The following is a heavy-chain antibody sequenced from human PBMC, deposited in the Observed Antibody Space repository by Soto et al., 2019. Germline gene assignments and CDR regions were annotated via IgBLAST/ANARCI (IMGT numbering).Heavy chain of an antibody. CDR2: IIPIFGTA. Sequence: SVKVSCKASGGTFSSYAISWVRQAPGQGLEWMGGIIPIFGTANYAQKFQGRVTITADESTSTAYMELSSLRSEDTAVYYCARLEPLINWFDPWGQGTLVTVSS. V-gene: IGHV1-69*13. CDR1: GGTFSSYA. J-gene: IGHJ5*02. D-gene: IGHD1-1*01. CDR3: ARLEPLINWFDP.